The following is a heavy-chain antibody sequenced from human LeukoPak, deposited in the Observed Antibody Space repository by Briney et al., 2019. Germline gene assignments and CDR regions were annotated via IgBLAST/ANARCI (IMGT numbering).Heavy chain of an antibody. V-gene: IGHV4-4*07. Sequence: SETLSLTCTVSGGSISSYYWSWIRQPAGKGLEWIGRIYTSGSTNYNPSLKSRVTMSVDTSKNQFSLKLSSVTAADTAVYYCAREVRASYQQNDAFDIWGQGTMVTVSS. D-gene: IGHD2-2*01. CDR1: GGSISSYY. J-gene: IGHJ3*02. CDR2: IYTSGST. CDR3: AREVRASYQQNDAFDI.